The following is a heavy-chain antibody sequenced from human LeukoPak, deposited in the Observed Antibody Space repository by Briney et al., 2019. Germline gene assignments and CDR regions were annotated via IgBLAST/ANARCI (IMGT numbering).Heavy chain of an antibody. Sequence: SETLSLTCTVSGGSISSYYWSWIRQPPGKGLEWIGRIYTSGSTNYNPSLKSRVTISVDTSKNQFSLKLSSVTAADTAVYYCARGVVVPAARSFDYWGQGTLVTVSS. D-gene: IGHD2-2*01. V-gene: IGHV4-4*08. CDR3: ARGVVVPAARSFDY. J-gene: IGHJ4*02. CDR2: IYTSGST. CDR1: GGSISSYY.